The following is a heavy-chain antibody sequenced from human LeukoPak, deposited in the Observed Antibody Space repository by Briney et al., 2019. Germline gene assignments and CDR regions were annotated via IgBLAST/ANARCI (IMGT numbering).Heavy chain of an antibody. CDR2: ISGSGGST. Sequence: PGGSLRLYCAASGFTFSSYAMSWVRQAPGKGLEWVSAISGSGGSTYYEDPVKGPFTISRDNSKNTLYLQMNSLRAEDTPVYYCARDQRSKHSPLDYWGQGTLVTVSS. CDR3: ARDQRSKHSPLDY. J-gene: IGHJ4*02. D-gene: IGHD1-26*01. V-gene: IGHV3-23*01. CDR1: GFTFSSYA.